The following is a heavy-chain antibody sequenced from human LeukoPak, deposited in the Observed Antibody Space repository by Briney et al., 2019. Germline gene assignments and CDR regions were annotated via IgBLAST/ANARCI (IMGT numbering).Heavy chain of an antibody. CDR3: ARGSGWHLY. CDR2: IYTSGST. D-gene: IGHD6-19*01. Sequence: PSETLSLTCTVSGGSISSGSYYWSWIRQPAGKGLEWIGRIYTSGSTNYNPSFKSRVTISVDTSKNQFSLKLSSVTAADTAVYYCARGSGWHLYWGQGTLVTVSS. CDR1: GGSISSGSYY. V-gene: IGHV4-61*02. J-gene: IGHJ4*02.